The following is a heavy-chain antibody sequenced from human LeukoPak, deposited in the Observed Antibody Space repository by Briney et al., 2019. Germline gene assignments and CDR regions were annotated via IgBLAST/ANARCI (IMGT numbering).Heavy chain of an antibody. CDR1: GYTFTSYD. D-gene: IGHD2-15*01. V-gene: IGHV1-8*03. CDR3: AKVVVVAATPSGFDP. CDR2: MNPNSGNT. Sequence: ASVKVSCKASGYTFTSYDINWVRQATGQGLEWMGWMNPNSGNTGYAQKFQGRVTITRNTSISTAYMELSSLRSEDTAVYYCAKVVVVAATPSGFDPWGQGTLVTVSS. J-gene: IGHJ5*02.